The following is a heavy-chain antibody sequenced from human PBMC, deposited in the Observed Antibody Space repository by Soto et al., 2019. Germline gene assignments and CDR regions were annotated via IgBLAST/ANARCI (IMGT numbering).Heavy chain of an antibody. V-gene: IGHV1-69*13. CDR2: IIPIFGTA. Sequence: SVKVSCKASGGTFSSYAISCVRQAPGQGLEWMGGIIPIFGTANYAQKFQGRVTITADESTRTAYMELSSLRSEDTAVYYCARAFSGSYYYYGMDVWGQGTTVTVSS. CDR1: GGTFSSYA. J-gene: IGHJ6*02. D-gene: IGHD1-26*01. CDR3: ARAFSGSYYYYGMDV.